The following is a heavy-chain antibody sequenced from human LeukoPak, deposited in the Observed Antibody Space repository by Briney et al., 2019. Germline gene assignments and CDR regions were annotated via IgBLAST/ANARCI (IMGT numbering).Heavy chain of an antibody. D-gene: IGHD2-2*02. V-gene: IGHV1-8*03. CDR2: MNPNSGNT. Sequence: ASVKVSCKASGGTFTSYDINWVRQATGQGLEWMGWMNPNSGNTGYAQKFQGRVTITRNTSISTAYMELSSLRSEDTAVYYCARGDYPRRGYCSSTSCSTSGYYYMDVWGKGTTVTVSS. CDR3: ARGDYPRRGYCSSTSCSTSGYYYMDV. J-gene: IGHJ6*03. CDR1: GGTFTSYD.